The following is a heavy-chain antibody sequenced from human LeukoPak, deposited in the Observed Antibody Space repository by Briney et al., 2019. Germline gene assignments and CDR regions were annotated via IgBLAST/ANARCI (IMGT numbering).Heavy chain of an antibody. CDR1: GGTFSSYA. CDR2: IIPIFGTA. CDR3: ARDLQYSSGWYYFIY. J-gene: IGHJ4*02. D-gene: IGHD6-19*01. V-gene: IGHV1-69*05. Sequence: SVKVSCKASGGTFSSYAISWVRHAPGQGLEWMGGIIPIFGTANYAQKFQGRVTITTDESTSTAYMELSSLRSEDTAVYYCARDLQYSSGWYYFIYWGQGTLVTVSS.